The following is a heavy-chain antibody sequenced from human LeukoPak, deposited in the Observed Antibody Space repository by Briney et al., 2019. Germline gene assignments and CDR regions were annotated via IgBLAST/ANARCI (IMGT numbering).Heavy chain of an antibody. J-gene: IGHJ2*01. CDR3: ARGLSSGWYRHLRWYFDL. Sequence: KPSETLSLTCAVYGGSFSGYYWSWIRQPPGKGLEWIGEINHSGSTNYNPSLKSRVTISVDTSKNQFSLKLSSVTAADTAVYYCARGLSSGWYRHLRWYFDLWGRGTLVTVSS. CDR1: GGSFSGYY. CDR2: INHSGST. V-gene: IGHV4-34*01. D-gene: IGHD6-19*01.